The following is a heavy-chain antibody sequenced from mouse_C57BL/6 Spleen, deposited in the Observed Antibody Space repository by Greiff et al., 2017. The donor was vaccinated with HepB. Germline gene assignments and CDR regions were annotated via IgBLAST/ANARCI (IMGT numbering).Heavy chain of an antibody. V-gene: IGHV1-81*01. J-gene: IGHJ1*03. CDR1: GYTFTSYG. Sequence: VKLMESGAELARPGASVKLSCKASGYTFTSYGISWVKQRTGQGLEWIGEIYPRSGNTYYNEKFKGKATLTADKSSSTAYMELRSLTSEDSAVYFCARWVLREYFDVWGTGTTVTVSS. CDR2: IYPRSGNT. D-gene: IGHD1-1*01. CDR3: ARWVLREYFDV.